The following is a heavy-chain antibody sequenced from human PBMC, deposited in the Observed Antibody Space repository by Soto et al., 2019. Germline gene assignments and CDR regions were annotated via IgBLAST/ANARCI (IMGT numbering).Heavy chain of an antibody. D-gene: IGHD6-19*01. J-gene: IGHJ4*02. V-gene: IGHV3-33*01. Sequence: QVQLVESGGGVVQPGRSLRLSCAASGFTFSSYGMHWVRQAPGKGLEWVAVIWYDGSNKDYAASVKGRFTISRDHSKNTLYLQMNGLRAEDTAVYYCARDCAGYSSGWYQRGGFDYWGQGTLVTVSS. CDR2: IWYDGSNK. CDR1: GFTFSSYG. CDR3: ARDCAGYSSGWYQRGGFDY.